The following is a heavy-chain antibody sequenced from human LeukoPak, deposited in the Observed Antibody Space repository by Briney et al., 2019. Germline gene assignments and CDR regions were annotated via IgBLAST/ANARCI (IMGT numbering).Heavy chain of an antibody. D-gene: IGHD1-26*01. Sequence: SETLSLTCTVSGGSISSYYWSWIRQPAGKGLEWIGRIYTSGSTNYNPSLKSRVTISVDTSKNQFSLKLSSVTAADTAVYYCARGRRRLRIVARPGDAFDIWGQGTMVTVSS. CDR1: GGSISSYY. CDR3: ARGRRRLRIVARPGDAFDI. J-gene: IGHJ3*02. CDR2: IYTSGST. V-gene: IGHV4-4*07.